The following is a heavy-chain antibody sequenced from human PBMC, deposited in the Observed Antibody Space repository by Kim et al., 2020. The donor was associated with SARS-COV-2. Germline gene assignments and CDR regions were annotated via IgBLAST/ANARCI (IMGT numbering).Heavy chain of an antibody. CDR3: AKDFIPGNGVYDPFEI. CDR2: MGGDDYER. D-gene: IGHD1-1*01. CDR1: GFTFNVFA. Sequence: GGSLRLSCATSGFTFNVFAMSWVRQAPGKGLEWVSTMGGDDYERYYADSVKGRFSISRDNYKSSLHLEMHSLRAEDTAVYYCAKDFIPGNGVYDPFEIWGQGTVVTVSS. V-gene: IGHV3-23*01. J-gene: IGHJ3*02.